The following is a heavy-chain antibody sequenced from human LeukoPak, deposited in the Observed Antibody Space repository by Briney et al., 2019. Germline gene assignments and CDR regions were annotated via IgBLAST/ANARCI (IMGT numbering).Heavy chain of an antibody. D-gene: IGHD2-8*01. CDR3: ARDRCSNGVGCYYYYMDV. V-gene: IGHV3-21*06. CDR2: ITSSSSYI. CDR1: GFTFSSYN. Sequence: PGGSLRLSCAASGFTFSSYNMNWVRQAPGKGPEWVSSITSSSSYIYYADSVKGRFTISGDNAKNSLYLQMDSLRVEDTAVYYCARDRCSNGVGCYYYYMDVWGKGTTVTISS. J-gene: IGHJ6*03.